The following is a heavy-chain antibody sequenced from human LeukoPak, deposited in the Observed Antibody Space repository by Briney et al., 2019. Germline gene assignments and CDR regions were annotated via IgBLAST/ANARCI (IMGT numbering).Heavy chain of an antibody. V-gene: IGHV4-59*08. Sequence: SSETLSLTCTVSGGSISGYYWTWLRQPPGKGLEWIGYIYYLGGTNYNPSLKSRVTISLDTSKNQSSLKLSSVTAADTAVYYCARRSYGSASPLRMDVWGQGTTVTVSS. D-gene: IGHD3-10*01. CDR2: IYYLGGT. CDR3: ARRSYGSASPLRMDV. J-gene: IGHJ6*02. CDR1: GGSISGYY.